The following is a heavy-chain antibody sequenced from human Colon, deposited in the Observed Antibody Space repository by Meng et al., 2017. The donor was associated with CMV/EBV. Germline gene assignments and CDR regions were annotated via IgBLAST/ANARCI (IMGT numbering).Heavy chain of an antibody. J-gene: IGHJ4*02. D-gene: IGHD1-1*01. CDR2: IDPNSGGT. CDR1: GYIFSVKF. CDR3: IRENWYYDY. Sequence: QVQLVQSGAEVKKPGASVKVSCKASGYIFSVKFIHWVRQAPGQGLEWMGWIDPNSGGTHYAQKFQGRVTMTRDTSITTAYMELSGLTSDDTAVYYCIRENWYYDYWGLGTLVTVSS. V-gene: IGHV1-2*02.